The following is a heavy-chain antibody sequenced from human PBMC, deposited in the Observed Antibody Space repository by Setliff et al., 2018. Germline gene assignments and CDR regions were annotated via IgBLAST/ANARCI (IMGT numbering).Heavy chain of an antibody. CDR2: IIHSGST. CDR3: ARSFSRAEKFLLDY. V-gene: IGHV4-34*12. J-gene: IGHJ4*02. CDR1: GGSISSYY. Sequence: SETLSLTCTVSGGSISSYYWSWIRQPPGKRLEWIGEIIHSGSTNYNPSLKSRFTISMDTSKNQFSLKVSSVTAADTAVYYCARSFSRAEKFLLDYWGQGALVTV.